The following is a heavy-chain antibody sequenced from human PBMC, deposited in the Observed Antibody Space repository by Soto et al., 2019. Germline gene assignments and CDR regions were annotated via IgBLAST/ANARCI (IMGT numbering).Heavy chain of an antibody. D-gene: IGHD2-15*01. V-gene: IGHV3-21*01. CDR2: ISSSSSYI. J-gene: IGHJ6*02. CDR1: GFTFSSYS. Sequence: GGSLRLSCAASGFTFSSYSMNWVRQAPGKGLEWVSSISSSSSYIYYADSVKGRFTISRDNAKNSLYLQMNSLRAEDTAVYYCVAVPRIGKRDDYYYYGMDVWGQGTTVTVSS. CDR3: VAVPRIGKRDDYYYYGMDV.